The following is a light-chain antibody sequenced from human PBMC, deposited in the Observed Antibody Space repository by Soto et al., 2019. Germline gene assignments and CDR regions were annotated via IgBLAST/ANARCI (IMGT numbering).Light chain of an antibody. CDR1: SSNIGSNT. CDR3: CSYDSRNIWI. CDR2: SNN. J-gene: IGLJ2*01. Sequence: QPVLTQPPSASGTPGQRVTISCSGSSSNIGSNTVNWYQQLPGTAPKLLIYSNNQRPSGVPDRFSGSKSGTSASLAISGLQSEDEADYYCCSYDSRNIWIFGRGTQLTVL. V-gene: IGLV1-44*01.